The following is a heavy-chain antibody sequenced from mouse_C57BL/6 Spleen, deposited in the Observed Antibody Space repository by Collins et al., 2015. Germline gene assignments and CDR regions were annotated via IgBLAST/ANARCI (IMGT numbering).Heavy chain of an antibody. V-gene: IGHV1-15*01. CDR2: IDPETGGT. J-gene: IGHJ1*03. CDR3: ARDFGLNYYGSSYGDWYFDV. D-gene: IGHD1-1*01. Sequence: QVQLQQSGAELVRPGASVTLSCKASGYTFTDYEMHWVKQTPVHGLEWIGAIDPETGGTAYNQKFKGEAILTADKSSTTAYMELRSLTSEDSAVYYCARDFGLNYYGSSYGDWYFDVWGTGTTVTVSS. CDR1: GYTFTDYE.